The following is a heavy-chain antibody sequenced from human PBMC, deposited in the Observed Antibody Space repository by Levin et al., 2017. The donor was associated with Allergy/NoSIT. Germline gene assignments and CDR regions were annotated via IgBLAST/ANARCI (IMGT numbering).Heavy chain of an antibody. Sequence: GESLKISCKASGYTFTSYGISWVRQAPGQGLEWMGWISAYNGNTNYAQKLQGRVTMTTDTSTSTAYMELRSLRSDDTAVYYCARDLSGATPYNWFDPWGQGTLVTVSS. V-gene: IGHV1-18*01. CDR3: ARDLSGATPYNWFDP. CDR2: ISAYNGNT. J-gene: IGHJ5*02. D-gene: IGHD1-26*01. CDR1: GYTFTSYG.